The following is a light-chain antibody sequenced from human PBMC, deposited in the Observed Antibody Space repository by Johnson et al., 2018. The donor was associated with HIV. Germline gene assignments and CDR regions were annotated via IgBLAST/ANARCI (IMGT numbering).Light chain of an antibody. CDR3: GTGDSSLSAFYV. Sequence: QSVLTQPPSVSAAPGQKVTISCSGRSSNIGNNYVSWYQQLPGTAPKLLIYETNKRPSEIPDRFSGSKSGTSATLGITGLQTEDGAEYYCGTGDSSLSAFYVFGTGTKVTVL. CDR1: SSNIGNNY. V-gene: IGLV1-51*02. J-gene: IGLJ1*01. CDR2: ETN.